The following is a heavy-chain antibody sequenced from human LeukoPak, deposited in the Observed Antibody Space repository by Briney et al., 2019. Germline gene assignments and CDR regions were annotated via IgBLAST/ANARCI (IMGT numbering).Heavy chain of an antibody. CDR1: GYTFTSYY. V-gene: IGHV1-46*01. Sequence: ASVKDSCKASGYTFTSYYMHWVRQAPGQGLEWMGIINPSGGSTSYAQKFQGRVTMTRDTSTSTVYMELSSLRSEDTAVYYCASANCGGDCCFDYWGQGTLVTVSS. CDR2: INPSGGST. J-gene: IGHJ4*02. D-gene: IGHD2-21*02. CDR3: ASANCGGDCCFDY.